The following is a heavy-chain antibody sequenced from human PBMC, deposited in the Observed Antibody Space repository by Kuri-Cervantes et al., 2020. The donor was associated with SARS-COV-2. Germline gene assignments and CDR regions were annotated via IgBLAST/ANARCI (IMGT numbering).Heavy chain of an antibody. D-gene: IGHD5-18*01. V-gene: IGHV4-59*12. J-gene: IGHJ4*02. Sequence: SETLSLTCTVSGGSISTYYWSWIRQPPGKGLEWIGYLYYSGSTNYNPSLKSRVTISLDTSKNQFSLKLSSVTAADTAVYYCAKTPGYSYGALYFDYWGQGTLVTVSS. CDR3: AKTPGYSYGALYFDY. CDR2: LYYSGST. CDR1: GGSISTYY.